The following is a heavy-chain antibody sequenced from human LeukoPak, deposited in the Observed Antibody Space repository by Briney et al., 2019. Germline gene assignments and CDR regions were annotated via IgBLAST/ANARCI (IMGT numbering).Heavy chain of an antibody. CDR3: APSRGWCYGFDY. D-gene: IGHD6-19*01. CDR2: ISGSGGST. V-gene: IGHV3-23*01. CDR1: GFTFSSYA. J-gene: IGHJ4*02. Sequence: GGSLRLSCAASGFTFSSYAMSWVRQAPGKGLEWVSAISGSGGSTYYAESVKGRFTISRDNSKNTLYLQMNSLRAEDTAVYYCAPSRGWCYGFDYWGQGTLVTVSS.